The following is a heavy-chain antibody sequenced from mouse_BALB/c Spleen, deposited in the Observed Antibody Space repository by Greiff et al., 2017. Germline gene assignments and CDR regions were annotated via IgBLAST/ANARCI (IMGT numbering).Heavy chain of an antibody. CDR2: INPYNDGT. CDR3: AGRWGRGAMDY. CDR1: GYTFTSYV. J-gene: IGHJ4*01. V-gene: IGHV1-14*01. Sequence: VQLQQSGPELVKPGASVKMSCKASGYTFTSYVMHWVKQKPGQGLEWIGYINPYNDGTKYNEKFKGKATLTSDKSSSTAYMELSSLTSEDSAVYYCAGRWGRGAMDYWGQGTSVTVSS. D-gene: IGHD2-3*01.